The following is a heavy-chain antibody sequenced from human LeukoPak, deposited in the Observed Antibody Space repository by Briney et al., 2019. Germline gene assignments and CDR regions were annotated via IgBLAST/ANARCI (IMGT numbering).Heavy chain of an antibody. Sequence: GASVKVSCKASGNTFTTYYIYWVRQAPGRGLEWMGIISPSSDSTIYAQKFQGRVTMTRDTSTSTVYMELSTLRSEDTAVYYCARVYSGYFDYWGQGTLVTVSS. CDR3: ARVYSGYFDY. V-gene: IGHV1-46*01. J-gene: IGHJ4*02. D-gene: IGHD5-12*01. CDR1: GNTFTTYY. CDR2: ISPSSDST.